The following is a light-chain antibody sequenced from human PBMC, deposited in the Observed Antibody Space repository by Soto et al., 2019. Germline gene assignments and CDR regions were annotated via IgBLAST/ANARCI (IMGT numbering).Light chain of an antibody. CDR1: QSVSSSY. J-gene: IGKJ1*01. V-gene: IGKV3-20*01. CDR3: QQYGTSPPFT. CDR2: GAS. Sequence: ICLTPSPGTLSLSPGERAPLSCRASQSVSSSYLAWYQQKPGQAPRLLIYGASSRATGIPDRFGGSGSGTDFTLTISRLEPEDFAVYYCQQYGTSPPFTFGQGTKVDIK.